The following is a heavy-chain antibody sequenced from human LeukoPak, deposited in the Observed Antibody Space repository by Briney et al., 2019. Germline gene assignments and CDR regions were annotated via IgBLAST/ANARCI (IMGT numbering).Heavy chain of an antibody. D-gene: IGHD1-26*01. J-gene: IGHJ4*02. CDR1: GYTFTGYY. V-gene: IGHV1-2*02. Sequence: ASVKVSCKASGYTFTGYYMHWVRPAPGQGLEWMGGINPNSGGTNYAQKFQGRVTMTRDTSISTAYMELSRLRSDDTAVYYCGRVDSGSYTAFDYWGQGTLLTVSS. CDR2: INPNSGGT. CDR3: GRVDSGSYTAFDY.